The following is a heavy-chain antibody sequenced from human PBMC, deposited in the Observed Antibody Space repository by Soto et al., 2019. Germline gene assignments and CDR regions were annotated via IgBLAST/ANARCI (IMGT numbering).Heavy chain of an antibody. CDR1: GFTFSTYA. D-gene: IGHD2-15*01. J-gene: IGHJ4*02. Sequence: EVQVLESGGGLVQPGGSLRLSCAASGFTFSTYAMSWVRQAPGKGLEWVSGISGGGGSTYYADSVKGRFTISRDNSKNTLYLQMNSLRAEATAVYYCAKADLLGYCTGGSCYSLDYWGQGTLVTVSS. CDR2: ISGGGGST. CDR3: AKADLLGYCTGGSCYSLDY. V-gene: IGHV3-23*01.